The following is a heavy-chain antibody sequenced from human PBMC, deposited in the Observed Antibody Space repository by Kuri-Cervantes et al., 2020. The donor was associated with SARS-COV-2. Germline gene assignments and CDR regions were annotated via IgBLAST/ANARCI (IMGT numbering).Heavy chain of an antibody. V-gene: IGHV3-23*03. CDR1: GFTFRSYA. Sequence: GGSLRLSCAASGFTFRSYAMSWVRQAPGKGLEWVSVIYSGGSSTYYADSVKGRFTISRDNSKNTLYLQMNSLRAEDTAVYYCAKDREVHDYGGSFDYWAREPWSPSPQ. CDR3: AKDREVHDYGGSFDY. CDR2: IYSGGSST. D-gene: IGHD4-17*01. J-gene: IGHJ4*02.